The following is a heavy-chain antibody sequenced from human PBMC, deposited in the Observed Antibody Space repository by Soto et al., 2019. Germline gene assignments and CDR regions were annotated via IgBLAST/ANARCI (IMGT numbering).Heavy chain of an antibody. CDR1: GFTVSSNY. D-gene: IGHD3-10*01. CDR3: ARDFTYGSGSYLYYYGMDV. V-gene: IGHV3-66*01. CDR2: IYSGGST. J-gene: IGHJ6*02. Sequence: EVQLVESGGGLVQPGGSPRLSCAASGFTVSSNYMSWVRQAPGKGLEWVSVIYSGGSTYYADSVKGRFTISRDNSKNTLYLQMNSLRAEDTAVYYCARDFTYGSGSYLYYYGMDVWGQGTTVTVSS.